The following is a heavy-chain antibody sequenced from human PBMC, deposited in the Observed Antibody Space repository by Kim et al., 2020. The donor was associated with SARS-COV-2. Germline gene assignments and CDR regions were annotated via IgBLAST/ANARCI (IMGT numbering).Heavy chain of an antibody. V-gene: IGHV4-59*08. CDR3: ARRRASNWSYAFVI. CDR1: GGSFSNYY. J-gene: IGHJ3*02. Sequence: SETLSLTCTVSGGSFSNYYWSWIRQPPGKGLDWIGYVSYSGPTNYNPSLKSRVTISVATSKNQFSLHLNSVTAADTAAYFCARRRASNWSYAFVIWGQGT. D-gene: IGHD6-13*01. CDR2: VSYSGPT.